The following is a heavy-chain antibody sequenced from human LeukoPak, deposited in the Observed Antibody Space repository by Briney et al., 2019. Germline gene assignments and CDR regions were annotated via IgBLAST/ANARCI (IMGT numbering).Heavy chain of an antibody. V-gene: IGHV3-30*18. CDR1: GFTFSSYG. Sequence: GRSLRLSCAASGFTFSSYGMHWVRQAPGKGLEWVAVISYDGSNKYYADSVKGRFTISRDNSKNTLYLQMNSLRAEDTAVYYCAKNGNVRRIGYFQHWGQGTLVTVSS. CDR2: ISYDGSNK. J-gene: IGHJ1*01. D-gene: IGHD2-15*01. CDR3: AKNGNVRRIGYFQH.